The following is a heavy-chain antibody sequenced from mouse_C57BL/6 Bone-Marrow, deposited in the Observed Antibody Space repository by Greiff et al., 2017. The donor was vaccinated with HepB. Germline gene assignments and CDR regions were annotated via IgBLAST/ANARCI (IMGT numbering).Heavy chain of an antibody. D-gene: IGHD2-2*01. CDR2: ISDGGSYT. V-gene: IGHV5-4*01. Sequence: EVQRVESGGGLVKPGASLKLSCAASGFTFSSYAMSWVRQTPEKRLEWVATISDGGSYTYYPDNVKGRCTISRDKAKNNVYLQMSNLKSEDTAMYYCAREGVTTSYWFAYWGQGTLVTVSA. CDR1: GFTFSSYA. J-gene: IGHJ3*01. CDR3: AREGVTTSYWFAY.